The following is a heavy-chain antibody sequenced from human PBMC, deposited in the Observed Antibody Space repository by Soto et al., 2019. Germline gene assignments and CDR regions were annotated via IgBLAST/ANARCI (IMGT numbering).Heavy chain of an antibody. Sequence: QVQLQESGPGLVKPSETLSLTCSVSGGSVSGDKNYWSWIRQSPGKGLEWIGFISYSGATIYNPSLKSRLTISVDRSKNQFSLRLSSVTASDTALYYCATSPRFAFDFWGQGTTVIVSS. CDR1: GGSVSGDKNY. D-gene: IGHD3-16*01. V-gene: IGHV4-61*01. CDR3: ATSPRFAFDF. CDR2: ISYSGAT. J-gene: IGHJ3*01.